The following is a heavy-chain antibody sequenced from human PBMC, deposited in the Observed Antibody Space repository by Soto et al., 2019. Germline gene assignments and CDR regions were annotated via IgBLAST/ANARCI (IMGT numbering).Heavy chain of an antibody. Sequence: EVQLLESGGGLVQPGGSLRLSCAASGFTFSSYVMSWVRQAPGKGLEWVSAISGSGGSTYYADSVKGRFTISRDNSKNTLYLQMNSLRAEDTAVYYCAKSPEYGEAAAGQDYWGQGTLVTVSS. V-gene: IGHV3-23*01. CDR2: ISGSGGST. D-gene: IGHD6-13*01. CDR1: GFTFSSYV. J-gene: IGHJ4*02. CDR3: AKSPEYGEAAAGQDY.